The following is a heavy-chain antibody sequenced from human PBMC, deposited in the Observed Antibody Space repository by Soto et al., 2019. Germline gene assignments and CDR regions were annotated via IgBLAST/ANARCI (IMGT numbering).Heavy chain of an antibody. D-gene: IGHD1-26*01. V-gene: IGHV4-39*01. CDR3: VSAAKWEVLFDY. CDR2: IYYTEGT. J-gene: IGHJ4*02. CDR1: GGSISSSNYY. Sequence: SETLSLTCTVSGGSISSSNYYWAWIRQPPGKGLEWIGNIYYTEGTYYNPSLKSRVTISVDTSENQVSLKLFSVTAADTALYYCVSAAKWEVLFDYWGQGIQVT.